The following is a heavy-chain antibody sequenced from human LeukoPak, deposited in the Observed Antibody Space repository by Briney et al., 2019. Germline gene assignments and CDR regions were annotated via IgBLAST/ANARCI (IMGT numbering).Heavy chain of an antibody. CDR3: ARRAGLDYYGSGSYKKYYYYYYMDV. Sequence: SETLSLTCTVSAGSILSSSYYWGWIRQPPGKGLEWIGSIHYSGTTSYNPSLKSRVTISVDTSKNQFSLKLSSVTAADTAVYYCARRAGLDYYGSGSYKKYYYYYYMDVWGKGTTVTISS. J-gene: IGHJ6*03. V-gene: IGHV4-39*07. CDR2: IHYSGTT. D-gene: IGHD3-10*01. CDR1: AGSILSSSYY.